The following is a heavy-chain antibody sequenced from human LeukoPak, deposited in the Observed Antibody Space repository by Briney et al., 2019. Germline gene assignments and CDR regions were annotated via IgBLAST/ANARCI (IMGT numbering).Heavy chain of an antibody. CDR3: ARDPGYSSSWYGNGRLDY. CDR2: ISSSGSTI. CDR1: GFTFGDYY. D-gene: IGHD6-13*01. V-gene: IGHV3-11*01. J-gene: IGHJ4*02. Sequence: GGSLRLSCAASGFTFGDYYMSWIRQAPGKGLEWVSYISSSGSTIYYADSVKGRFTISRDNAKNSLYLQMNSLRAEDTAVYYCARDPGYSSSWYGNGRLDYWGQGTLVTVSS.